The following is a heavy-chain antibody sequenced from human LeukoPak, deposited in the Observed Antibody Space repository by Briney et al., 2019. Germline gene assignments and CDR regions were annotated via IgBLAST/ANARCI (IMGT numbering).Heavy chain of an antibody. J-gene: IGHJ4*02. Sequence: SGGSLRLSCAASGFIFNSYAMSWVRQAPGKGLEWVSALSGGGGDTYYADSVKGRFTISRDNSKNTVYLQMNFLRAEDTAVYYCAKGSRCSSTSCPIDYWGQGTLVTVSS. D-gene: IGHD2-2*01. CDR2: LSGGGGDT. CDR1: GFIFNSYA. V-gene: IGHV3-23*01. CDR3: AKGSRCSSTSCPIDY.